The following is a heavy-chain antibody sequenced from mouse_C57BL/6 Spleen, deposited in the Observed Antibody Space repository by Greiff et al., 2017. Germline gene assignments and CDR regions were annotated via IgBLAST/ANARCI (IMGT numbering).Heavy chain of an antibody. J-gene: IGHJ2*01. CDR3: AREEIYYGYYFDY. CDR1: GYTFTSYW. Sequence: QVQLPQPGAELVRPGSSVTLSCKASGYTFTSYWMDWVKQRPGQGLEWIGNIYPSDSETHYNQKFKDKATLTVDQSSSTAYMQLSSLTSEDSAVYYCAREEIYYGYYFDYWGQGTTLTVSS. CDR2: IYPSDSET. D-gene: IGHD2-2*01. V-gene: IGHV1-61*01.